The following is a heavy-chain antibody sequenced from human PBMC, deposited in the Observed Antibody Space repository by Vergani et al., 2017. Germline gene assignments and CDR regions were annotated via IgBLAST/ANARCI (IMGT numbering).Heavy chain of an antibody. CDR2: IFSTDEK. V-gene: IGHV2-26*01. CDR1: GFSLSNARMG. D-gene: IGHD6-13*01. CDR3: ARTPRSSWYDWYFDL. Sequence: QVTLKESGPVLVKPTETLTLTCTVSGFSLSNARMGVSWIRQPPGKALEWLAHIFSTDEKSYSTSLKSRLTISKDTSKSQVVLTMTNKDPVATATYYCARTPRSSWYDWYFDLWGRGTLVTVSS. J-gene: IGHJ2*01.